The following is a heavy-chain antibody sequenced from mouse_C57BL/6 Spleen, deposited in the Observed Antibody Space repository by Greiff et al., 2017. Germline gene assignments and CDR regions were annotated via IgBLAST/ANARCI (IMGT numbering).Heavy chain of an antibody. J-gene: IGHJ2*01. CDR3: TRLVATGGDY. CDR2: IDPETGGT. CDR1: GYTFTDYE. Sequence: VKVVESGAELVRPGASVTLSCKASGYTFTDYEMHWVKQTPVHGLEWIGAIDPETGGTAYNQKFKGKAILTADKSSSTAYMELRSLTSEDSAVYYCTRLVATGGDYWGQGTTLTVSS. V-gene: IGHV1-15*01. D-gene: IGHD1-1*02.